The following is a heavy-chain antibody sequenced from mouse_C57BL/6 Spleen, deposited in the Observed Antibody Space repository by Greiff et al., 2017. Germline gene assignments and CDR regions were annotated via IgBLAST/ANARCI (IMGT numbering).Heavy chain of an antibody. CDR1: GYTFTSYW. J-gene: IGHJ3*01. CDR3: ARSGYDYEGWFAY. CDR2: INPSNGGT. D-gene: IGHD2-4*01. Sequence: QVQLQQPGTELVKPGASVKLSCKASGYTFTSYWMHWVKQRPGQGLEWIGNINPSNGGTNYNEKFKSKATLTVDKSSSTAYMQLSSLTSEDSADYYCARSGYDYEGWFAYWGQGTLVTVSA. V-gene: IGHV1-53*01.